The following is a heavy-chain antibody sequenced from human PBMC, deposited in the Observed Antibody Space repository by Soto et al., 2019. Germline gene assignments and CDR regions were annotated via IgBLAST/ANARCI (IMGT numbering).Heavy chain of an antibody. CDR3: ARSRGYSYGPFDY. J-gene: IGHJ4*02. CDR2: IYHSGST. V-gene: IGHV4-30-2*01. Sequence: QLQLQESGSGLVKPSQTLSLTCAVSGGSISSGGYSWSWIRQPPGKGLEWIGYIYHSGSTYYNPSLNRRVTISVDRSKNQFSLKLSSVTAADTAVYYCARSRGYSYGPFDYWGQGTLVTVSS. CDR1: GGSISSGGYS. D-gene: IGHD5-18*01.